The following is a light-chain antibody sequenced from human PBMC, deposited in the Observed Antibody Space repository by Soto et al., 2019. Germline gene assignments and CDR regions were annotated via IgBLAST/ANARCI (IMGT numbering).Light chain of an antibody. Sequence: DIQMTQSPSSLSASVGDRVTITCRASQGISNDLSWYQQKPGKVPKLLFYAASTLQAGFPSRFSGSGSGTEVTLTISSLQPEDVATYYCPKYNSAPWTFGQGTKGEIK. V-gene: IGKV1-27*01. CDR2: AAS. J-gene: IGKJ1*01. CDR3: PKYNSAPWT. CDR1: QGISND.